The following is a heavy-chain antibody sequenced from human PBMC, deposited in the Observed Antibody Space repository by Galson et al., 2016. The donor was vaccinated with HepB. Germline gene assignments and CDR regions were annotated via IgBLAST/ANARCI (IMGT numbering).Heavy chain of an antibody. J-gene: IGHJ4*02. CDR2: INWDDAK. CDR3: ARYSTGAPPHY. V-gene: IGHV2-70*01. Sequence: PALVKPTQTLTLTCAFSGFSLSTIGMFVSWIRQPPGKALEWLALINWDDAKSYSTSLKTRLTISKDTPKNQVVLTMTNMDPVDTATYYCARYSTGAPPHYWGQGTLVTVSS. CDR1: GFSLSTIGMF. D-gene: IGHD1-26*01.